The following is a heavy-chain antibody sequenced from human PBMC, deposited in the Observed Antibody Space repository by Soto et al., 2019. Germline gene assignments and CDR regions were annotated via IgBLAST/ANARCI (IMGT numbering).Heavy chain of an antibody. V-gene: IGHV3-64D*06. CDR1: GFTFSSYA. D-gene: IGHD6-13*01. J-gene: IGHJ4*02. Sequence: GGSLRLSCSASGFTFSSYAMHWVRQAPGKGLEYVSAISSNGGSKYYADSVKGRFTISRDNSKNTLYLQMSSLRAEDTAVYYCVKGAAASTVYYFDDWGQGTLVTVSS. CDR3: VKGAAASTVYYFDD. CDR2: ISSNGGSK.